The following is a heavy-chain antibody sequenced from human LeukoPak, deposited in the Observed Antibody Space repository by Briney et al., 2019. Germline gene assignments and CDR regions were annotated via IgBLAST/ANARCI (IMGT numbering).Heavy chain of an antibody. CDR3: ARMSGIAAATYVAY. J-gene: IGHJ4*02. V-gene: IGHV3-11*03. CDR1: GFTFSDYY. D-gene: IGHD6-13*01. CDR2: ISSSSSYT. Sequence: PGGSLRHSCAASGFTFSDYYMSWIRQAPGQGLEWVSYISSSSSYTNYADSVKGRFTISRDNAKNSLYLQMNSLRAEDTAVYYCARMSGIAAATYVAYWGESTRLTVSS.